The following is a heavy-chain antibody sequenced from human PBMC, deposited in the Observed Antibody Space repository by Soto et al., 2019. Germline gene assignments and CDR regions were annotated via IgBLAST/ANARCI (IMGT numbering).Heavy chain of an antibody. CDR3: AREVGLRIHPSFSALPDY. CDR1: GFTFSSYA. CDR2: ISYDGSNK. J-gene: IGHJ4*02. D-gene: IGHD5-18*01. V-gene: IGHV3-30-3*01. Sequence: QVQLVESGGGMVQPGRSLRLSCAASGFTFSSYAMHWVRQAPGKGLEWVAVISYDGSNKYYADSVKGRFTISRDNSKNTLYLQMNSLRAEDTAVYYCAREVGLRIHPSFSALPDYWGQGTLVTVSS.